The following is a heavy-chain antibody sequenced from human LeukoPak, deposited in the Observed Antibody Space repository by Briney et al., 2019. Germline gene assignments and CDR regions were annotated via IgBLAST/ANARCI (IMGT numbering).Heavy chain of an antibody. CDR3: VPMIVPHGYFDY. V-gene: IGHV4-30-4*01. CDR2: IYYSGST. D-gene: IGHD3-22*01. Sequence: PSETLSLTCTVSGGSISSGDYYWSWIRQPPGKGLEWIGYIYYSGSTYYNPSLKSRVTISVDTSKNQFSLKLSSVTAADTAVYYCVPMIVPHGYFDYWGQGTLVTVSS. J-gene: IGHJ4*02. CDR1: GGSISSGDYY.